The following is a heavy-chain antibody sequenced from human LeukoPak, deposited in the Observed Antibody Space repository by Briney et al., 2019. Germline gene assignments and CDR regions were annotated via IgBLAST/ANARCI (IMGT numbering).Heavy chain of an antibody. J-gene: IGHJ6*02. V-gene: IGHV3-74*01. CDR2: INSDGSST. CDR3: ARDGYSYGYRYYYGMDV. CDR1: GFTFSSYW. D-gene: IGHD5-18*01. Sequence: PGGSLRLSCAASGFTFSSYWMHWVRQAPGKGLVWVSRINSDGSSTSYADSVKGRFTISRDNAKNTLYLQMNSLRAEDTAVYYCARDGYSYGYRYYYGMDVWGQGTTVTVSS.